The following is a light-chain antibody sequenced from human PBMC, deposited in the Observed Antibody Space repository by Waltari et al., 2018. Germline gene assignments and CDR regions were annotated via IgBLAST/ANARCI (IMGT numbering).Light chain of an antibody. J-gene: IGLJ2*01. CDR2: EVI. CDR1: SADVGSYNL. CDR3: CSYAGTSTVI. V-gene: IGLV2-23*02. Sequence: QSALTQPASVSGSPGQSITISCAGTSADVGSYNLVSWYQQCPGKAPKLMIYEVIKRPSGVSDRFSGSKSGNTASLTISGLQAEDEADYYCCSYAGTSTVIFGGGTKLTVL.